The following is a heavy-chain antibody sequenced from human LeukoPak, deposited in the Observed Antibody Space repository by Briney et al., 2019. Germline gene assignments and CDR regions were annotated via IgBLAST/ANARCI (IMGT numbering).Heavy chain of an antibody. J-gene: IGHJ4*02. CDR3: AKYRIRGDSY. CDR1: GFTFSSYV. V-gene: IGHV3-23*01. D-gene: IGHD3-16*01. Sequence: GGSLRLSCAASGFTFSSYVMSWVRQAPGKGLEWVSSISDTGGDTYYTDSVKGRFTISRDNSKNTLYLQMNSLRAEDTAVYYCAKYRIRGDSYWGQGTLVTVSS. CDR2: ISDTGGDT.